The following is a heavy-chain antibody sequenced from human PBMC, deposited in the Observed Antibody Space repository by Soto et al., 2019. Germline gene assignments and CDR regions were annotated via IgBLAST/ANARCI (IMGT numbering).Heavy chain of an antibody. D-gene: IGHD1-26*01. CDR3: VRDSYGTA. Sequence: EVQLVESGAGLIQPGGSLRLSCAASGFTVSSSYMSWVRQAPGKGLEWVSIIYTGGATYYADSVKGRFTISRDDSKNTLSLQMDGLRVEDTAIYYCVRDSYGTAWGQGTQVTVSS. J-gene: IGHJ5*02. CDR1: GFTVSSSY. CDR2: IYTGGAT. V-gene: IGHV3-53*01.